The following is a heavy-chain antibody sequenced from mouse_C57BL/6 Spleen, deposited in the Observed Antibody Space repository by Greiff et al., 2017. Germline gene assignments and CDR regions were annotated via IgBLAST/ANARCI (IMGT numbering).Heavy chain of an antibody. D-gene: IGHD1-1*01. Sequence: QVQLQQPGAELVMPGASVKLSCKASGYTFTSYWMHWVKQRPGQGLEWIGEIDPSDSYTNYNQKFKGKSTLTVDKSSSTAYMQLSSLTSEDSAVYYCARGYYGSEDLRYFDVWGTGTTVTVSS. CDR2: IDPSDSYT. J-gene: IGHJ1*03. V-gene: IGHV1-69*01. CDR3: ARGYYGSEDLRYFDV. CDR1: GYTFTSYW.